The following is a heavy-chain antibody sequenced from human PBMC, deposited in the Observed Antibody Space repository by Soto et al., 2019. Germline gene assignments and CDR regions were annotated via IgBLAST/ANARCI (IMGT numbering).Heavy chain of an antibody. D-gene: IGHD4-17*01. J-gene: IGHJ4*02. Sequence: QVQLVESGGGVVQPGRSLRLSCAASGFTFSSYAMHWVRQAPGKGLEWVAVISYDGSNKYYADSVKGRFTISRDNSKNTLYLQMNSLSAEDTAVYYWASMTTVFDYWGQGTLVTVSS. CDR1: GFTFSSYA. CDR2: ISYDGSNK. CDR3: ASMTTVFDY. V-gene: IGHV3-30-3*01.